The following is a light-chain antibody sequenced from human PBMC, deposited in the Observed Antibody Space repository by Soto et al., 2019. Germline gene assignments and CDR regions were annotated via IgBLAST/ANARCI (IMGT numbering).Light chain of an antibody. V-gene: IGKV3-20*01. CDR1: QSGSSSY. CDR2: GAS. J-gene: IGKJ1*01. CDR3: QQYGSSPQT. Sequence: EIVLTQSPGTRSLSPGERATLSCRASQSGSSSYLAWYQQKPGQAPRLLIYGASSRATGIPDRFSGSGSGTDFTLTISRLEPEAFAVYYCQQYGSSPQTFGQGPKVEIK.